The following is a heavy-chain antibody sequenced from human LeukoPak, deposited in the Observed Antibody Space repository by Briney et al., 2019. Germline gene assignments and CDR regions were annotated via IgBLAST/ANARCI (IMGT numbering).Heavy chain of an antibody. V-gene: IGHV3-7*03. CDR1: GFIVNSYV. CDR2: IKQDGSEK. CDR3: ARASDTAVDYYYYYGMDV. J-gene: IGHJ6*02. Sequence: GGSLRLSCAASGFIVNSYVMSWVRQAPGKGLEWVANIKQDGSEKYYVDSVKGRFTISRDNAKNSLYLQMNSLRAEDTAVYYCARASDTAVDYYYYYGMDVWGQGTTVTVSS. D-gene: IGHD5-18*01.